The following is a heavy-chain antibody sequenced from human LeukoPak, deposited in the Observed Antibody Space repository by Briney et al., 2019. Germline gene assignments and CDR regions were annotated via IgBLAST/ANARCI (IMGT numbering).Heavy chain of an antibody. Sequence: GGSLRLSCAASGFTVSSNYMNWVRQAPGKGLEWVSVIYSGGSTYYADSVKGRFTISRDNSKNTLYLQMNSLRAEDTAVYYCARASPYYYMDVWGKGTTVTVSS. CDR3: ARASPYYYMDV. V-gene: IGHV3-53*01. CDR1: GFTVSSNY. CDR2: IYSGGST. J-gene: IGHJ6*03.